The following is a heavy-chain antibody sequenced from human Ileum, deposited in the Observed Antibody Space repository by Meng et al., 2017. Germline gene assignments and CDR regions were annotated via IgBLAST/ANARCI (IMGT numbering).Heavy chain of an antibody. CDR3: VHRLVAAQHWFDP. J-gene: IGHJ5*02. D-gene: IGHD6-6*01. Sequence: QITLKESGPTLVEPTETLTLTCTFSGFSINTVGVGVGCIRQPPGKALEWLALIYWDDEYRYSPSLRSRLTITKDTSRNQVVLRMTNVAPVDAGTYYCVHRLVAAQHWFDPWGQGTLVTVSS. V-gene: IGHV2-5*02. CDR2: IYWDDEY. CDR1: GFSINTVGVG.